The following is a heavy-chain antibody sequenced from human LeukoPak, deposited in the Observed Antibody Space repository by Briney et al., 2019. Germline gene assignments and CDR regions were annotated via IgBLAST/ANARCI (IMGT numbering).Heavy chain of an antibody. CDR3: TRVGYIDEGIDY. Sequence: GSLRLSCVASGFPFSSYWMTWVRQAPGKGLEWVANIKQDGSKKSYVDSVKGRFTTSRDNAKNLLYLQMNSLRAEDTAIYYCTRVGYIDEGIDYWGQGTLVTVSS. J-gene: IGHJ4*02. CDR1: GFPFSSYW. V-gene: IGHV3-7*04. CDR2: IKQDGSKK. D-gene: IGHD5-24*01.